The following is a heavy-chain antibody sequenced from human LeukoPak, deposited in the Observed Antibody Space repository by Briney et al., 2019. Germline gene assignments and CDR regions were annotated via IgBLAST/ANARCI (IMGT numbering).Heavy chain of an antibody. CDR2: IRSKAYGGTT. Sequence: GGSLRLSCTASGFTFGDYAMSWVRQAPGKGLEWVGLIRSKAYGGTTEYAASVKGRFTISRDDSKSIAYLQMNSLKTEDAAVYYCTRGGLGIAVAAPNYWGQGTLVTVSS. CDR3: TRGGLGIAVAAPNY. V-gene: IGHV3-49*04. D-gene: IGHD6-19*01. CDR1: GFTFGDYA. J-gene: IGHJ4*02.